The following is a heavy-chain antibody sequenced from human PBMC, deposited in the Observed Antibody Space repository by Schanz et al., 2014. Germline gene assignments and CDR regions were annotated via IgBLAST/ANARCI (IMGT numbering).Heavy chain of an antibody. J-gene: IGHJ4*02. CDR2: MYINSGST. V-gene: IGHV3-53*04. CDR3: ARTDQQMQRPDY. CDR1: GFTVSSNY. D-gene: IGHD2-2*01. Sequence: EVQLVESGGGLIQPGGSLRLSCAVSGFTVSSNYMSWVRQAPGKGLEWISSMYINSGSTQYADSVKGRFTISKHNSRHTLYLQMDSLTTDDTAVYYCARTDQQMQRPDYWGQGTLVTVSS.